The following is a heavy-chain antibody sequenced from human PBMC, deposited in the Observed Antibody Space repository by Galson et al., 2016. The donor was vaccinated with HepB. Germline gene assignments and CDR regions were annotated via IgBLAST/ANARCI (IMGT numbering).Heavy chain of an antibody. J-gene: IGHJ3*01. Sequence: SLRLSCAASGFNFNNYGLHWVRQAPGKGLEWVAAISYDGISEYYADSVKGRFTISRNNSNNTLYLQMNSLRTDDTAVYYCARPPIVMVTNDAFDVWGQGTMVTVSS. CDR3: ARPPIVMVTNDAFDV. CDR2: ISYDGISE. V-gene: IGHV3-30-3*01. D-gene: IGHD2-21*02. CDR1: GFNFNNYG.